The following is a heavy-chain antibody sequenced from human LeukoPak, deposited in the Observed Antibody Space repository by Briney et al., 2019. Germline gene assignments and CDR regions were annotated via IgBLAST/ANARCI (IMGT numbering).Heavy chain of an antibody. CDR3: AKDPQENGSSWFIRYFDS. J-gene: IGHJ4*02. Sequence: GGSLRLSCVASGFTFGSYAMSWVRQAPGKGLEWVSATSGRGDYTYYADSGKGRFTISRDNSKNTVYLQMNSLRADDPALYYCAKDPQENGSSWFIRYFDSWGQGSLVTVSS. CDR2: TSGRGDYT. CDR1: GFTFGSYA. D-gene: IGHD6-13*01. V-gene: IGHV3-23*01.